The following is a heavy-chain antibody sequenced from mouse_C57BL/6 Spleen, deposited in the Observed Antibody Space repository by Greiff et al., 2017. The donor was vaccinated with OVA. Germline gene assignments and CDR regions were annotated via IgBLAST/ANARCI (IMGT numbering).Heavy chain of an antibody. CDR3: ARRGGDHYFDY. V-gene: IGHV5-6*02. Sequence: EVKVVESGGDLVKPGGSLKLSCAASGFTFSSYGMSWVRQTPDKRLEWVATISSGGSYTYYPDSVKGRFTISRDNAKNTLYLQMSSLKSEDTAMYYCARRGGDHYFDYWGQGTTLTVSS. CDR2: ISSGGSYT. CDR1: GFTFSSYG. J-gene: IGHJ2*01.